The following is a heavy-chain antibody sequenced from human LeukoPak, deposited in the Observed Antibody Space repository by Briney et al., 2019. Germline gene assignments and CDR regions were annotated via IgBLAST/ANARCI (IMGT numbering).Heavy chain of an antibody. CDR3: AKDDYDSSGYYYDDGLPPFDY. Sequence: GGSLRLSCAASGFTFSSYWMSWVRQAPGKGLEWVSAISGSGGSTYYADSVKGRFTISRDNSKNTLYLQMNSLRAEDTAVYYCAKDDYDSSGYYYDDGLPPFDYWGQGTLVTVSS. V-gene: IGHV3-23*01. D-gene: IGHD3-22*01. CDR2: ISGSGGST. CDR1: GFTFSSYW. J-gene: IGHJ4*02.